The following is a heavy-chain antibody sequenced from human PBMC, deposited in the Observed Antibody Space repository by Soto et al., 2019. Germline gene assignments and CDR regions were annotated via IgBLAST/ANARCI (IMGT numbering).Heavy chain of an antibody. V-gene: IGHV3-33*01. CDR2: IWSDGSNK. D-gene: IGHD3-22*01. CDR1: GFTFSSYG. CDR3: ARDYYDSSGYYPL. Sequence: QVQLVESGGGVVQPGRSLRLSCAASGFTFSSYGMHWVRQAPGKGLEWVAVIWSDGSNKYYADSVKGRFTISRDNSKNALVLQMNSLRAEDTAVYYCARDYYDSSGYYPLWGQGTLVTVSS. J-gene: IGHJ4*02.